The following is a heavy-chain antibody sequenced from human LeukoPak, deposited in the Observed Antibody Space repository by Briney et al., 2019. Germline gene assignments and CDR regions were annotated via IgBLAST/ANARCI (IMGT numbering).Heavy chain of an antibody. D-gene: IGHD3-3*01. J-gene: IGHJ4*02. CDR3: ADGRGWSGCLGAY. V-gene: IGHV3-23*01. Sequence: GGSLRLSCAASGFTFSSYAMSWVRQAPGKGLEWVSAISGSGGSTYYADSVKGRFTISRDNSKNTLYLQMNSLRAEDTALYYCADGRGWSGCLGAYWGQGTLVTVSS. CDR1: GFTFSSYA. CDR2: ISGSGGST.